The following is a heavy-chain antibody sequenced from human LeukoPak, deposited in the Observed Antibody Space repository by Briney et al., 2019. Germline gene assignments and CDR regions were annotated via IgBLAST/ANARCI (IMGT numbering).Heavy chain of an antibody. CDR3: ARDPRSVPDY. CDR2: INSDGSIT. J-gene: IGHJ4*02. CDR1: GFTFSSYW. V-gene: IGHV3-74*01. D-gene: IGHD5/OR15-5a*01. Sequence: GRSLRLSCAASGFTFSSYWMHWVRQAPGKGLVWVSRINSDGSITNYADSVKGRFTISRDNAKNTLFLQMNSLRAEDTAVYYCARDPRSVPDYWGQGTLVTVSS.